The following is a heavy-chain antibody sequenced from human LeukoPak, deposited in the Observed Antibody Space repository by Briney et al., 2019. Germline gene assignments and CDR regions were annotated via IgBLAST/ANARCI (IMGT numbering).Heavy chain of an antibody. V-gene: IGHV3-23*01. D-gene: IGHD4-17*01. CDR3: VRDNEAREYGDYSWSYYHGLDV. Sequence: PGGSLRLSCEASGFTFDNYAMHWVRQAPEKGLEWVSFIRTNGGTTYYADSVKGRFTISRDNSKNTLHLVMNRLRVEDSAIYYCVRDNEAREYGDYSWSYYHGLDVWGQGTTVTVSS. CDR2: IRTNGGTT. CDR1: GFTFDNYA. J-gene: IGHJ6*02.